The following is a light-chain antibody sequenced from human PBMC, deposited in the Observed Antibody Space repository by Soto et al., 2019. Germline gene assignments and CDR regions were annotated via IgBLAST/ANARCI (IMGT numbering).Light chain of an antibody. J-gene: IGKJ5*01. CDR1: QSVSSN. CDR2: GAS. CDR3: QQRSDWIT. Sequence: EIVMTQSPATLSVSPGERATLSCRASQSVSSNLAWYQQKPGQAPSLLIYGASTRATGTPARFSGSGSGTDFTLTISRLEPEDFAVYYCQQRSDWITFGQGTRLEIK. V-gene: IGKV3-15*01.